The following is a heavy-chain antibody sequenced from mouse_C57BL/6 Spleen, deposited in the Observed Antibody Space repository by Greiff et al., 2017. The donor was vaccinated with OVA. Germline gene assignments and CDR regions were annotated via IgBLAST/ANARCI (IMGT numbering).Heavy chain of an antibody. D-gene: IGHD2-3*01. V-gene: IGHV1-61*01. CDR2: IYPSDSET. CDR3: ASRLLLQNAMDY. CDR1: GYTFTSYW. Sequence: QVQLQQPGAELVRPGSSVKLSCKASGYTFTSYWMDWVKQRPGQGLEWIGNIYPSDSETHYNQKFKDKATLTVDKSSSTAYMQLTSLTSEDSAVCYCASRLLLQNAMDYWGQGTSVTVSS. J-gene: IGHJ4*01.